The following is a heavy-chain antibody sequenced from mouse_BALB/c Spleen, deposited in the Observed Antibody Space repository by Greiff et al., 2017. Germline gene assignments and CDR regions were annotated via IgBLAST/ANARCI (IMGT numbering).Heavy chain of an antibody. J-gene: IGHJ2*01. CDR1: GYSITSDYA. Sequence: EVQLQESGPGLVKPSQSLSLTCTVTGYSITSDYAWNWIRQFPGNKLEWMGYISYSGSTSYNPSLKSRISITRDTSKNQFFLQLNSVTTEDTATYYCARGIVGYGNDYWGQGTTLTVSS. V-gene: IGHV3-2*02. D-gene: IGHD2-1*01. CDR2: ISYSGST. CDR3: ARGIVGYGNDY.